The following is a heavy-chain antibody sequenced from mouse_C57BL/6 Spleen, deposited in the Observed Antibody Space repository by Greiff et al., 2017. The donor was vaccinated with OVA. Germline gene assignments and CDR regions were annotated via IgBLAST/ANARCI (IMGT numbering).Heavy chain of an antibody. CDR1: GFTFSSYG. D-gene: IGHD1-1*01. CDR2: ISSGGSYT. J-gene: IGHJ2*01. V-gene: IGHV5-6*01. CDR3: ARHGSSYDY. Sequence: EVKLMESGGDLVKPGGSLKLSCAASGFTFSSYGMSWVRQTPDKRLEWVATISSGGSYTYYPDSVKGRFTISRDNAKNTLYLQMSSLKSEDTAMYYCARHGSSYDYWGQGTTLTVSS.